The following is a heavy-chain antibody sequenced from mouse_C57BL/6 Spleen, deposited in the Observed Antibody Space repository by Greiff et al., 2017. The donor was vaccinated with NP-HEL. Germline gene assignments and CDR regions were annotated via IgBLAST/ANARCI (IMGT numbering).Heavy chain of an antibody. CDR3: ARRGVATDDY. Sequence: QVQLQQPGAELVKPGASVKLSCKASGYTFTSYWMQWVKQRPGQGLEWIGEIDPSDSYTNYNQKFKGKATLTVDTSSSTAYMQLSSLTSEDSAVYYCARRGVATDDYWGQGTTLTVAS. J-gene: IGHJ2*01. CDR1: GYTFTSYW. V-gene: IGHV1-50*01. D-gene: IGHD1-1*01. CDR2: IDPSDSYT.